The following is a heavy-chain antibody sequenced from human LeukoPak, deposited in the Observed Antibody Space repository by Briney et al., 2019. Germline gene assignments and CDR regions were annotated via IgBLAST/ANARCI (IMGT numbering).Heavy chain of an antibody. D-gene: IGHD2-15*01. Sequence: PGGSLRLSCAASGFTFSSYWMSWVRQAPGKGLEWVANIKQDGSEKYYVDSVKGRFTISRDNAKNSLYLQMNSLRAEDTAVYYCAREGGTGSYYYYMDVWGKGTTVTVSS. CDR2: IKQDGSEK. CDR1: GFTFSSYW. CDR3: AREGGTGSYYYYMDV. V-gene: IGHV3-7*01. J-gene: IGHJ6*03.